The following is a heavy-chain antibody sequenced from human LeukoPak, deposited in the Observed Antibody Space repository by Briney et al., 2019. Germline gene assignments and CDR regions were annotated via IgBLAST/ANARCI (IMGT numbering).Heavy chain of an antibody. V-gene: IGHV4-59*08. CDR1: GGSISSYY. CDR3: AGHHPRNTVDF. J-gene: IGHJ4*02. D-gene: IGHD2-8*02. Sequence: SETLSLTCTVSGGSISSYYWSWIRQPPGKGLEWIAYISDIGSINYNPSLKSRVTISLDTSKNQFSPKLSSVTAADTAVYYCAGHHPRNTVDFWGQGTLVTVSS. CDR2: ISDIGSI.